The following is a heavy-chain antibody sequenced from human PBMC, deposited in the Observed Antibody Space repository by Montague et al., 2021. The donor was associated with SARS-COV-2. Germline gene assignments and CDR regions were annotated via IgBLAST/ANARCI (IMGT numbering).Heavy chain of an antibody. CDR1: GGAISSSSYY. CDR3: ARDTRITMLVVVNRYGMDV. Sequence: SEIRSLTCTVSGGAISSSSYYWGWIRQPPGKGLEWIGSIYYSGSTYYNPSLKSRVTISVDTSKNQFSLKLSSVTAADTAVYYCARDTRITMLVVVNRYGMDVWGQGTTVTVSS. V-gene: IGHV4-39*07. J-gene: IGHJ6*02. CDR2: IYYSGST. D-gene: IGHD3-22*01.